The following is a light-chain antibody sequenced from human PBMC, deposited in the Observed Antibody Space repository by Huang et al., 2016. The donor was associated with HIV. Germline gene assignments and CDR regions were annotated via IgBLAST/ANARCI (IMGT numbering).Light chain of an antibody. V-gene: IGKV4-1*01. CDR1: RSVLSTSNSKNH. J-gene: IGKJ4*01. Sequence: DIVMTQSPDSLAVSLGERATINCKSSRSVLSTSNSKNHLAWDQQKPGQPPKLLISWASTRETGVPYRFSGSGSGTEFTLTIGSLQAEDVAVYYCQQCYSIPLTFGGGTKVEIK. CDR2: WAS. CDR3: QQCYSIPLT.